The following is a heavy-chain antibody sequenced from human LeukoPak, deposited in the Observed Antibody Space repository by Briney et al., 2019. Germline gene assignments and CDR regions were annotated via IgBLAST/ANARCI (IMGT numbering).Heavy chain of an antibody. CDR3: IRDFRSADL. Sequence: GGSLRLSCVASGFTFSNYWMHWVRQPPGMGLVWVSRIYVDGRTTNYADSVKGRFTISRDNAKNTVYLEMNSLSVEDTATYYCIRDFRSADLWGQGTLVTVTS. CDR2: IYVDGRTT. CDR1: GFTFSNYW. V-gene: IGHV3-74*01. J-gene: IGHJ5*02.